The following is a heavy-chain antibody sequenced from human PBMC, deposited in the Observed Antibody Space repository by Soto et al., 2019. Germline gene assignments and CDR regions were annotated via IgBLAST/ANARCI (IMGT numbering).Heavy chain of an antibody. J-gene: IGHJ6*02. CDR1: GGTFSSYA. Sequence: SVKVSCKASGGTFSSYAISWVRQAPGQGLEWMGGIIPIFGTANYAQKFQGRVTITADESTSTAYMELSSLRSEDTAVYYCARGNYDILTGYYPHYYYYGMDVWGQGTTVTVSS. CDR2: IIPIFGTA. V-gene: IGHV1-69*13. CDR3: ARGNYDILTGYYPHYYYYGMDV. D-gene: IGHD3-9*01.